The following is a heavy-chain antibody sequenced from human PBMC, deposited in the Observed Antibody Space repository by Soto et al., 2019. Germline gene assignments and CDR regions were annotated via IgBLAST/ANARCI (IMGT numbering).Heavy chain of an antibody. CDR1: GYTFTSYG. J-gene: IGHJ3*02. CDR3: ARGSWRFSSGQKTFDI. Sequence: ASVKVSCKASGYTFTSYGISWVRQAPGQGLEWMGWISADNGNTKYAQKLQGRVTMTTDTSTSTAYMELRSLRSDDTAVYYCARGSWRFSSGQKTFDIWGQGTMVTVSS. CDR2: ISADNGNT. V-gene: IGHV1-18*01. D-gene: IGHD6-19*01.